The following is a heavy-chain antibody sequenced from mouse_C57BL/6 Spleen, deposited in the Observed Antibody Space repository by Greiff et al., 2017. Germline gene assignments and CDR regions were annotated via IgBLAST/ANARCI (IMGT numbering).Heavy chain of an antibody. Sequence: VNVVESGAELAKPGASVKLSCKASGYTFTSSWMHWVKQRPGQGLEWIGYINPSSGYTKYNQKFKDKATLTADKSSSTAYMQLSSLTYEDSAVYYCAKDLSYAMDYWGQGPSVTVPS. V-gene: IGHV1-7*01. CDR2: INPSSGYT. CDR1: GYTFTSSW. J-gene: IGHJ4*01. CDR3: AKDLSYAMDY.